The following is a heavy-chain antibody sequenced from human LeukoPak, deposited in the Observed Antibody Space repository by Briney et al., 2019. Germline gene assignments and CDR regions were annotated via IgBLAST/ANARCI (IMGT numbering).Heavy chain of an antibody. CDR2: IRYDGSNK. Sequence: PGGSLRLSCAASGFTFSSYGMHWVRQAPGKGLEWVAFIRYDGSNKYYADSVKGRFTISRDNSKNTLYLQMNSLRAKDTAVYYCAKDAVGSSWYEESGYDYWGQGTLVTVSS. J-gene: IGHJ4*02. CDR3: AKDAVGSSWYEESGYDY. D-gene: IGHD6-13*01. CDR1: GFTFSSYG. V-gene: IGHV3-30*02.